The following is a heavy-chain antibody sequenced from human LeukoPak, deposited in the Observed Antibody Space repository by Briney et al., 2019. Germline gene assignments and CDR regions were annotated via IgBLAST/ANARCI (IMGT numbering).Heavy chain of an antibody. J-gene: IGHJ4*02. CDR3: AKKDCSGASCYKAFDS. CDR1: GFTFSSSA. D-gene: IGHD2-2*02. Sequence: PGGSLRLSCAASGFTFSSSAMSWVRQAPGKGLEGVSSISASGSTTYYADSVKGRFTISVDNSNNTLYLQMNSLRADDTALYYCAKKDCSGASCYKAFDSWGQGTLVTVSS. CDR2: ISASGSTT. V-gene: IGHV3-23*01.